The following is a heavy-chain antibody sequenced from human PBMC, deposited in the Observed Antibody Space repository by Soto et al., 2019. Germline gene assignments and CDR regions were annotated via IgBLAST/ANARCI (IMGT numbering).Heavy chain of an antibody. D-gene: IGHD1-1*01. V-gene: IGHV3-30*04. CDR3: ARAQGGYNYGPFDY. CDR1: GFTFSGYT. CDR2: ISYDGRSE. Sequence: PGGSLRLSCAASGFTFSGYTMHWVRQAPGKGLEWVGLISYDGRSEYYGDSVKGRFTISRDNSKNTLYLQMNSLGPEDTAVYYCARAQGGYNYGPFDYWGQGTLVTVSS. J-gene: IGHJ4*02.